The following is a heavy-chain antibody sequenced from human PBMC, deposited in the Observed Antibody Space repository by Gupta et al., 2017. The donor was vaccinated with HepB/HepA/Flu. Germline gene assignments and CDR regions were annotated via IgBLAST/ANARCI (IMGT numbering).Heavy chain of an antibody. J-gene: IGHJ4*02. Sequence: EVQLVQSGAEVKKPGESLKISCKGSGYSFTSYWIGWVRQMPGKGLEWMGIIYPGDSDTRYSPSFQGQVTISADKSISTAYLQWSSLKASDTAMYYCARRMRHNYYDSSYGEGGWVYWGQGTLVTVSS. CDR3: ARRMRHNYYDSSYGEGGWVY. D-gene: IGHD3-22*01. CDR2: IYPGDSDT. V-gene: IGHV5-51*01. CDR1: GYSFTSYW.